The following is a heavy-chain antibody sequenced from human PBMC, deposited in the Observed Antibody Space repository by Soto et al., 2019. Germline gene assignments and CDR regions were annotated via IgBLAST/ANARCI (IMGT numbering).Heavy chain of an antibody. CDR1: GFTFSSYD. CDR3: AKSLYHDNGGPNDH. J-gene: IGHJ4*02. D-gene: IGHD1-1*01. V-gene: IGHV3-23*01. Sequence: EVQLLESGGGLVQPGGSLRLSCVGSGFTFSSYDMTWVRQAPGKGLEWVSSFSFYGRRDNTYYADSVKGRFTISRDNSRNTVYLQMDNLRVEDTAVYYCAKSLYHDNGGPNDHGSQGTLFTVSS. CDR2: FSFYGRRDNT.